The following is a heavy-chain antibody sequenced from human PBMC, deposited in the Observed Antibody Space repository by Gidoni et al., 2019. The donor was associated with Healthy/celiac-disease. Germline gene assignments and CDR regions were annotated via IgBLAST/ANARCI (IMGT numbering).Heavy chain of an antibody. V-gene: IGHV3-48*02. J-gene: IGHJ3*02. Sequence: EVQLVESGGGLVQPGGSLRLSCAASGFTFSSYSMHWGRQAPGKGLEWVAYISSSSSTIYYADSVKGRFTISRDNAKNSLYLQMNSLRDEDTAVYYCARVRRSIFGVVVADDAFDIWGQGTMVTVSS. CDR2: ISSSSSTI. CDR3: ARVRRSIFGVVVADDAFDI. D-gene: IGHD3-3*01. CDR1: GFTFSSYS.